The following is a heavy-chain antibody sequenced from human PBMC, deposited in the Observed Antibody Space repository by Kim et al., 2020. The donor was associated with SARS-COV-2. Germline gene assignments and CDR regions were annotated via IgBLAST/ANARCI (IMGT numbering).Heavy chain of an antibody. CDR2: ISSSGSTI. Sequence: GGSLRLSCAASGFTFSDYYMSWIRQAPGKGLEWVSYISSSGSTIYYADSVKGRFTISRDNAKNSLYLQMNSLRAEDTAVYYCAIYVIGSSWYKDYYGMDVWGQGTTVTVSS. CDR3: AIYVIGSSWYKDYYGMDV. V-gene: IGHV3-11*04. J-gene: IGHJ6*02. CDR1: GFTFSDYY. D-gene: IGHD6-13*01.